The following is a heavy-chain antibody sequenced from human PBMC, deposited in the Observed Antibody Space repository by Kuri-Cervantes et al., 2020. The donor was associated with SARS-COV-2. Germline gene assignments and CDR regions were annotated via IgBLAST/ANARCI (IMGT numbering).Heavy chain of an antibody. D-gene: IGHD3-22*01. Sequence: SEILSLTCAVYGGSFSGYFWSWIRKPAGKGLEWFGRIYTSGSTNYTPSLKSRVTMSGDTSKNQFSLKLSSVTAADTALYYCARDFHRGGYLYYFDYWGQGTLVTVSS. CDR2: IYTSGST. J-gene: IGHJ4*02. CDR3: ARDFHRGGYLYYFDY. V-gene: IGHV4-4*07. CDR1: GGSFSGYF.